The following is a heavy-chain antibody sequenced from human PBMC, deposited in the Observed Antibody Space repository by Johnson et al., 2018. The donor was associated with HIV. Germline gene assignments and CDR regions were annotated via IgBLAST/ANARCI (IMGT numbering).Heavy chain of an antibody. D-gene: IGHD1-20*01. Sequence: QVQLVESGGGVVQPGRSLRLSCAASGFTFSSYAMHWVRQAPGKGLEWVAVISYDGSNKYYADSVKGRFTISRDNSKNTLYLQMNSLRAEDTAVYYCARDNWNEDIWGQGTMVTVYS. CDR2: ISYDGSNK. CDR3: ARDNWNEDI. J-gene: IGHJ3*02. CDR1: GFTFSSYA. V-gene: IGHV3-30*04.